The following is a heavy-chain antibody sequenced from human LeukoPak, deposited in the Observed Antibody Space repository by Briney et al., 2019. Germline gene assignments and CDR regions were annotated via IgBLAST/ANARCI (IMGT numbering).Heavy chain of an antibody. Sequence: ASETLSLTCTVSGGSISSGGYYWSWIRQHPGKGLEWIGYIYYSGSTYYNPSLKSRVTISVDTSKNQFSLKLSSVTAADTAVYYCARGSGSYRPSDYWGQGTLVTISS. CDR1: GGSISSGGYY. V-gene: IGHV4-31*03. J-gene: IGHJ4*02. D-gene: IGHD3-10*01. CDR2: IYYSGST. CDR3: ARGSGSYRPSDY.